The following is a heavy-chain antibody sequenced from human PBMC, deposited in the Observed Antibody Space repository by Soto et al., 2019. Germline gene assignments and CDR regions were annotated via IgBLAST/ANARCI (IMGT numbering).Heavy chain of an antibody. CDR3: ARDVSPGSSSLYLDAFDI. CDR2: INRDGSKK. J-gene: IGHJ3*02. Sequence: EVQLEESGGDLVQPGGSLRLSCAASGFTLSAYWMTWVRQAPGKGLEWVANINRDGSKKSYLDSVRGRFTISRDNVGNSLYLQMDSTRAADTALYFCARDVSPGSSSLYLDAFDIWGQGTMVTVSS. CDR1: GFTLSAYW. V-gene: IGHV3-7*05. D-gene: IGHD6-13*01.